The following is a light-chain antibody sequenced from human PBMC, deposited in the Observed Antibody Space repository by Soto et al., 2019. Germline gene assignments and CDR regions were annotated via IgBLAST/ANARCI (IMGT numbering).Light chain of an antibody. Sequence: QSALTQPASVSGSPGQSITISCTGTSSDVGGYNYVSWYQQHPGKAPKLMIYEVSNRPSGVSSRFSGSKSGNTASLTISGLQAEDEAAYYCNSYTSSSTLVVFGGGTKLTVL. CDR1: SSDVGGYNY. V-gene: IGLV2-14*01. CDR2: EVS. J-gene: IGLJ2*01. CDR3: NSYTSSSTLVV.